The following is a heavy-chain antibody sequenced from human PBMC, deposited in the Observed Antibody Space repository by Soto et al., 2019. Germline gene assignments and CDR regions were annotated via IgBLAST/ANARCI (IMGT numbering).Heavy chain of an antibody. D-gene: IGHD3-3*01. Sequence: SETLSLTCTVSGGSISSSSYYWGWIRQPPGKGLEWIGSIYYSGSTYYNPSLKSRVTISVDTSKNQFSLKLSSVTAADTAVYYCARGRWKYITIFGVVTEWRYFDYWGQGTLVTVSS. V-gene: IGHV4-39*01. CDR1: GGSISSSSYY. CDR2: IYYSGST. J-gene: IGHJ4*02. CDR3: ARGRWKYITIFGVVTEWRYFDY.